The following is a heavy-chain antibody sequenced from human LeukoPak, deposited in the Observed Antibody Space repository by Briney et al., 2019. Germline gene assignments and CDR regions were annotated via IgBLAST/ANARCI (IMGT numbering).Heavy chain of an antibody. V-gene: IGHV4-4*09. D-gene: IGHD1-26*01. Sequence: SETLSLTCTVSGGSIRTYYWSWIRQTPGKGLEWIGYIYHSGSTNSNPSLKGRVTISLDTSKNQSSLKVMSVTAADTAVYYCARGIVGATFDYWGQGTLVTVSS. J-gene: IGHJ4*02. CDR1: GGSIRTYY. CDR2: IYHSGST. CDR3: ARGIVGATFDY.